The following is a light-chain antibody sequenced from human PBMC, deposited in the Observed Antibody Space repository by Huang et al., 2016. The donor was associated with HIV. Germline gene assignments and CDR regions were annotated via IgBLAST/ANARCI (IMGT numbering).Light chain of an antibody. J-gene: IGKJ2*01. V-gene: IGKV1-39*01. CDR1: QSFSSS. CDR3: QQSDSTPYT. CDR2: AAS. Sequence: DIQMTQSPSSLSASVGDRVTISCRSSQSFSSSLNWYQQRPGKAPKLLIDAASSLQRGVPSRFSGSGSGTDFSLTINSLQPEDFATYYCQQSDSTPYTFGQGTKLEIK.